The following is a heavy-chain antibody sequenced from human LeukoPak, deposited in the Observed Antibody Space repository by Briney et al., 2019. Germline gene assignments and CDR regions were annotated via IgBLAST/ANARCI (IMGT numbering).Heavy chain of an antibody. Sequence: GESLQISCKGSGYSFTSYWIGWVRQMPGKGLEWMGIIYPGDSDTRYSPSFQGQVTISADKSISTAYLQWSSLKASDTAMYYCASTVGYCSGGSCYFDYWGQGTLVTVSS. D-gene: IGHD2-15*01. CDR1: GYSFTSYW. V-gene: IGHV5-51*01. J-gene: IGHJ4*02. CDR3: ASTVGYCSGGSCYFDY. CDR2: IYPGDSDT.